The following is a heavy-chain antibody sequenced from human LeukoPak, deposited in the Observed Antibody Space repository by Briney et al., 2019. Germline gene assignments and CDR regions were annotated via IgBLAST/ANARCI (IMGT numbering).Heavy chain of an antibody. D-gene: IGHD3-16*01. Sequence: ASVKVSCKASGYTFTGYYMHWVRQVPGQGLEWMGWINHNSSDTKYAQKFQGRVTMTRDTSISTAYMELSRLRADDTAVYYCATQRGSYLWGTDFDYWGQGTLVTVSS. CDR2: INHNSSDT. CDR1: GYTFTGYY. CDR3: ATQRGSYLWGTDFDY. V-gene: IGHV1-2*02. J-gene: IGHJ4*02.